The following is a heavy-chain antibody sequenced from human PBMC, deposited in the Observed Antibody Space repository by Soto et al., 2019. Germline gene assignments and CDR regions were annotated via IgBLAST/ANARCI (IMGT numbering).Heavy chain of an antibody. CDR2: IKKTSEGGAT. CDR3: TTGQWFPP. V-gene: IGHV3-15*01. J-gene: IGHJ5*02. CDR1: GFTFVNAW. Sequence: EVQLVESGGGLVKPGGSLRLSCAASGFTFVNAWMSWVRQAPGKGLEWVGLIKKTSEGGATEYAAPVKGRFTISRDDSKNTVYLQMNSLKTEDTAVYYCTTGQWFPPWGQGTLVTVSA.